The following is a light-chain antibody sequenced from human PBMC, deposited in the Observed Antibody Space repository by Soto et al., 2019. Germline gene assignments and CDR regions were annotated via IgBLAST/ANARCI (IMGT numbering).Light chain of an antibody. CDR1: SSDVGNYDF. V-gene: IGLV2-14*01. CDR3: SSDAGDHNYV. CDR2: EVT. J-gene: IGLJ1*01. Sequence: QSVLTQPASVSASPGQSITLSCTGTSSDVGNYDFVSWYQQHPGKAPKLIIYEVTNRPSGVSSRFSGSKSGNTASLTISGLRSEDEAAYYCSSDAGDHNYVFGTGTKVTVL.